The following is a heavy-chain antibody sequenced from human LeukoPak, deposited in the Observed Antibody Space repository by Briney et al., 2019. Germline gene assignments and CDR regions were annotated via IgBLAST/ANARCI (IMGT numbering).Heavy chain of an antibody. V-gene: IGHV3-21*01. CDR3: ARGTGYYDSSVDY. J-gene: IGHJ4*02. Sequence: GGSLRLSCAASGFTFSSYSMTWVRQAPGKGLEWVSSISSSSSYIYYADSVKGRFTISRDNAKNSLYLQMNSLRAEDTAVYYCARGTGYYDSSVDYWGQGTLVTVSS. D-gene: IGHD3-22*01. CDR1: GFTFSSYS. CDR2: ISSSSSYI.